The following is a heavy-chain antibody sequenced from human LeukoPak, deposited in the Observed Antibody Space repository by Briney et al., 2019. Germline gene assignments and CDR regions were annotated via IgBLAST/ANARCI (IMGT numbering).Heavy chain of an antibody. CDR2: INHSGST. CDR1: GGSFSGYY. J-gene: IGHJ4*02. Sequence: SETLSLTCAVYGGSFSGYYWSWIRQPPGKGLEWIGEINHSGSTNYNPSLKSRVTISVDTSKNQFSLKLSSVTAADTAVCYCARSLRGTMVRAGYWGQGTLVTVSS. V-gene: IGHV4-34*01. D-gene: IGHD3-10*01. CDR3: ARSLRGTMVRAGY.